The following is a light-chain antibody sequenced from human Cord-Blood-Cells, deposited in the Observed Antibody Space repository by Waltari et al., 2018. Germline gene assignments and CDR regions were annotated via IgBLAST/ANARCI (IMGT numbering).Light chain of an antibody. Sequence: QSAPTQPASVSGSPGQSITISSTGTSSDLGSYNLVSWYQQHPGKAPKLMIYEGSKRTSGVSNRFSGSKSGNTASLTISGLQAEDEADYYCCSYAGSSTWVFGGGTKLTVL. J-gene: IGLJ3*02. CDR2: EGS. CDR3: CSYAGSSTWV. CDR1: SSDLGSYNL. V-gene: IGLV2-23*01.